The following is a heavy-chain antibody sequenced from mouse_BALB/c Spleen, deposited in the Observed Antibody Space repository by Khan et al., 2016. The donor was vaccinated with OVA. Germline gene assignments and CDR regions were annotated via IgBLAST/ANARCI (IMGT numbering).Heavy chain of an antibody. CDR3: ARTARIKY. V-gene: IGHV3-2*02. CDR1: GYSITSGYG. D-gene: IGHD1-2*01. J-gene: IGHJ2*01. Sequence: EVQLQESGPGLVKPSQSLSPTCPVTGYSITSGYGWNWIRQFPGNKLEWMGYISYSGSTTYNPSLKSRTSITRDTSKNQFILQLNSVTTEYTATYYCARTARIKYWGQGTTLTVSS. CDR2: ISYSGST.